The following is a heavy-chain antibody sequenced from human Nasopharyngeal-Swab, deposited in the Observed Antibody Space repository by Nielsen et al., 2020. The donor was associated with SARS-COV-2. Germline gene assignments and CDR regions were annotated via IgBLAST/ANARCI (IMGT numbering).Heavy chain of an antibody. CDR3: AKAPYLRGLDV. Sequence: GESLKISCAASGFIFSASAMHWVRQASGKGLEWVGRIGDKDHNYATTYGASVKGRFTISRDDSKNTAFLQMDSLRVEDTAVYYCAKAPYLRGLDVWGQGTTVTVSS. J-gene: IGHJ6*02. V-gene: IGHV3-73*01. CDR1: GFIFSASA. CDR2: IGDKDHNYAT. D-gene: IGHD2-21*01.